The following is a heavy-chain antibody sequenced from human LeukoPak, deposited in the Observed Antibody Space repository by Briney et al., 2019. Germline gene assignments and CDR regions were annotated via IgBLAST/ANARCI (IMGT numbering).Heavy chain of an antibody. J-gene: IGHJ4*02. CDR3: ARWGRYCDY. D-gene: IGHD3-16*01. CDR1: GDSMSSFY. CDR2: IYYSGST. V-gene: IGHV4-59*06. Sequence: SETLSLTCSVSGDSMSSFYWSWVRQPPGKGLEWIGYIYYSGSTYYNPSLKSRVTISVDTSKNQFSLKLSSVTAADTAVYYCARWGRYCDYWGQGTLVTVSS.